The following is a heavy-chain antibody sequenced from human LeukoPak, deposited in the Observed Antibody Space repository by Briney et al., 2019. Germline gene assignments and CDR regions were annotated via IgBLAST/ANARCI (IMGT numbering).Heavy chain of an antibody. CDR3: ARKLTTWDAFDI. CDR1: GGSISSSNW. J-gene: IGHJ3*02. V-gene: IGHV4-4*02. Sequence: PSETLSLTCAVSGGSISSSNWWSWVRQPPGKGLEWVGEIYHSGSTNYNPSLKSRVTISVDKSKNQFSLKLSSVTAADTAVYYCARKLTTWDAFDIWGQGTMVTVSS. D-gene: IGHD4-11*01. CDR2: IYHSGST.